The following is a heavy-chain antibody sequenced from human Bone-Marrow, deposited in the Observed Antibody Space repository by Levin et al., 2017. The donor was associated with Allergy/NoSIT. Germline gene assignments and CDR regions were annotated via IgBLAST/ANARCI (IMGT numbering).Heavy chain of an antibody. J-gene: IGHJ4*02. CDR2: IYYSGST. V-gene: IGHV4-39*01. D-gene: IGHD6-19*01. CDR3: ARHFSGVDSSGWYFDY. Sequence: SETLSLTCTVSGGSISSSSYYWGWIRQPPGKGLEWIGSIYYSGSTYYNPSLKSRVTISVDTSKNQFSLKLSSVTAADTAVYYCARHFSGVDSSGWYFDYWGQGTLVTVSS. CDR1: GGSISSSSYY.